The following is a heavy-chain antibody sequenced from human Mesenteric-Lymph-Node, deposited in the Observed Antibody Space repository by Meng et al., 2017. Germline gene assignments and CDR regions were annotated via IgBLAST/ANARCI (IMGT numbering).Heavy chain of an antibody. D-gene: IGHD4-17*01. CDR2: INPNDGYT. J-gene: IGHJ5*02. CDR1: GYTFTAFY. V-gene: IGHV1-2*06. CDR3: ARGHDYGDSDL. Sequence: GHRVEAGAEVKKPGASGKVACKASGYTFTAFYIHWVRQAPGQGLEWMGRINPNDGYTNYAQRFQGRVTMSRDTSITTAYMDITSLRSDDTAVYFCARGHDYGDSDLWGQGTLVTVSS.